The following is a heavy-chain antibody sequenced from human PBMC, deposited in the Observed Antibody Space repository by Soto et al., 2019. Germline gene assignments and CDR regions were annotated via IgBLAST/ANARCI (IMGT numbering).Heavy chain of an antibody. J-gene: IGHJ5*02. Sequence: QVQLMQSGAEVKKPGSSVKVSCKASGGTFSSYAISWVRQAPGQGLEWMGGIIPIFGTANYAQKFQGRVTITAEESTSTAYMELSSLRSEDTAVYYCARVVTIFGVVITRWFDPWGQGTLVTVSS. CDR2: IIPIFGTA. CDR3: ARVVTIFGVVITRWFDP. CDR1: GGTFSSYA. D-gene: IGHD3-3*01. V-gene: IGHV1-69*12.